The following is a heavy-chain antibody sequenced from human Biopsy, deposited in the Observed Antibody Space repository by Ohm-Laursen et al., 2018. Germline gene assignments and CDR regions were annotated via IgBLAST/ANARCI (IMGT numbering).Heavy chain of an antibody. Sequence: GTLSLTCRVSGGSIISYYRTWIRQPPGKGLEWIGHVYNGGITNYNPSLKSRVTISKDTSKNQFSLQVNSVTAADTAVYYCARTPRDSFWSGSYKRGLWFDPWGQGTLVIVSS. D-gene: IGHD3-3*01. CDR2: VYNGGIT. V-gene: IGHV4-59*01. CDR3: ARTPRDSFWSGSYKRGLWFDP. J-gene: IGHJ5*02. CDR1: GGSIISYY.